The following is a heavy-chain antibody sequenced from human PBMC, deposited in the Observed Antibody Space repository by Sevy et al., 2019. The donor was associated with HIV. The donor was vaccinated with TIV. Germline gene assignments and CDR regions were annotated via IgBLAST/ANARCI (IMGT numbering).Heavy chain of an antibody. CDR3: ARTQLTTVTTRGAFDV. J-gene: IGHJ3*01. D-gene: IGHD4-17*01. CDR2: INSDGGST. V-gene: IGHV3-74*01. CDR1: GLTFSSYS. Sequence: GGSLRLSCAASGLTFSSYSMNWVRQAPGKGLVWVSRINSDGGSTSYADSVKGRFTISRDNARNTLYLQMNSLRADDTAVYYCARTQLTTVTTRGAFDVWGQGTMVTVSS.